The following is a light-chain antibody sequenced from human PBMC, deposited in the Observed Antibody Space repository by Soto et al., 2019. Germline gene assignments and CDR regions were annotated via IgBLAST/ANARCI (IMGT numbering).Light chain of an antibody. Sequence: QYALTQPPSASGSPGQSVTISCTGTSNNVGGYNYVAWYQHHPGKAPKLMIYEVSKRPSGVPDRFSGSKSGNTVSLTVSGLQAEDEADYYCSSYAGSDNLVFGGGTKLTVL. CDR2: EVS. V-gene: IGLV2-8*01. J-gene: IGLJ2*01. CDR1: SNNVGGYNY. CDR3: SSYAGSDNLV.